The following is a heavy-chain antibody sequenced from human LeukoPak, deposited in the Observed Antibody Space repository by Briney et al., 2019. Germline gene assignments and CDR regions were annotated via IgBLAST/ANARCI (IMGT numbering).Heavy chain of an antibody. CDR2: IYSGGST. CDR3: ARGAHPVRGVSFDY. J-gene: IGHJ4*02. D-gene: IGHD3-10*01. CDR1: GFTVSSNY. Sequence: HAGGSLRLSCAASGFTVSSNYMSWVRQAPGKGLEWVSVIYSGGSTYYADSVKGRFTISRDNSKNTLYLQMNSLRAEDTAVYYCARGAHPVRGVSFDYWGQGTLVTVSS. V-gene: IGHV3-53*01.